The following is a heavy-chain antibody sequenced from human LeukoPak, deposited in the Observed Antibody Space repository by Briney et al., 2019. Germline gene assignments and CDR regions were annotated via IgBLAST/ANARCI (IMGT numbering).Heavy chain of an antibody. V-gene: IGHV1-2*02. CDR3: ARYSTVTVYYFDY. CDR1: GYTFTGYY. Sequence: EASVKVSCKAPGYTFTGYYIHWVRQAPGQGLEWMGWINPNSGGTNYAQKLQGRVTMTRDTSISTAYMELSRLRSDDTAVYYCARYSTVTVYYFDYWGQGTLVTVSS. J-gene: IGHJ4*02. CDR2: INPNSGGT. D-gene: IGHD4-17*01.